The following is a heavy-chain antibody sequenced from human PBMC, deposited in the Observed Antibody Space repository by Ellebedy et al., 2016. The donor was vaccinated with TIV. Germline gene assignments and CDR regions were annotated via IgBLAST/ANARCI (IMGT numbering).Heavy chain of an antibody. D-gene: IGHD3-9*01. CDR2: IGGSGSST. CDR1: GFTFRSYA. Sequence: GGSLRLXXAASGFTFRSYAFHWVRQVPGKGLEWVSAIGGSGSSTYYADSVKGRFTISRDNSKNTLYLQMNSLRVEDTAIYYCARDRIILTVWGQGTLVSVSS. V-gene: IGHV3-23*01. CDR3: ARDRIILTV. J-gene: IGHJ4*02.